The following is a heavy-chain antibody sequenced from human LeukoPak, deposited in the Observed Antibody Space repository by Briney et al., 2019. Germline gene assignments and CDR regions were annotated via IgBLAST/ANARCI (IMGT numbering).Heavy chain of an antibody. V-gene: IGHV4-39*01. CDR1: GGSISSSSYY. J-gene: IGHJ5*02. D-gene: IGHD3-9*01. Sequence: PSETLSLTCIVSGGSISSSSYYWGWIRQPPGKGLEWIGSIYYSGSTYYNPSLKSRVTISVDTSKNQFSLKLSSVTAADTAVYYCARHYYDILTGYDGWFDPWGQGTLVTVSS. CDR3: ARHYYDILTGYDGWFDP. CDR2: IYYSGST.